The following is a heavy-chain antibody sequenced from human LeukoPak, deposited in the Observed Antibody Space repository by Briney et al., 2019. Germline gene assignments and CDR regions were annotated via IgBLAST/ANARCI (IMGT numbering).Heavy chain of an antibody. CDR1: GFTVSSNS. J-gene: IGHJ4*02. D-gene: IGHD6-25*01. CDR3: TRDPSEASHPYYFDY. V-gene: IGHV3-21*01. Sequence: PGGSLRLSCTVSGFTVSSNSMSWVLQAPGKGLEWVSFISSSSSYIYYADSVKGRFTISRDNAKNSLHLQMNSLRAEDTAVYYCTRDPSEASHPYYFDYWGQGILVTVSS. CDR2: ISSSSSYI.